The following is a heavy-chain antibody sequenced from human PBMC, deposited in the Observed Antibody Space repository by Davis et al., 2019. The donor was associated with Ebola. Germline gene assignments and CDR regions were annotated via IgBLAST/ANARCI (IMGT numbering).Heavy chain of an antibody. Sequence: SETLSLTCAVYGGSFSGYYWSWIRQPPGKGLEWIGEINHSGSTNYNPSLKSRVTISVDPSKNQFSLKLSSVTAADTAVYYCARGEYSGYDWNYYYYYGMDVWGQGTTVTVSS. CDR2: INHSGST. CDR3: ARGEYSGYDWNYYYYYGMDV. J-gene: IGHJ6*02. CDR1: GGSFSGYY. V-gene: IGHV4-34*01. D-gene: IGHD5-12*01.